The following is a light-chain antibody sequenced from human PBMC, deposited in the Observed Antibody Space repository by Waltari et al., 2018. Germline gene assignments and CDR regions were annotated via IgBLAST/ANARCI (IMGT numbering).Light chain of an antibody. V-gene: IGKV1-5*01. CDR2: KAS. CDR3: QQFDTDVT. CDR1: HRINIW. J-gene: IGKJ2*01. Sequence: IQVTQSPSTLSASVGDTVTISCRVSHRINIWLAWYQQKPGKAPKLLIKKASTLEDGVPSRFSGSGSGTEFTLTIKSLQPDDFGTYFCQQFDTDVTFGQGTKVEI.